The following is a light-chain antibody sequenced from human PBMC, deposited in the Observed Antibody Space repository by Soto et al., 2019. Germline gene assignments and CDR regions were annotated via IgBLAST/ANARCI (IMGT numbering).Light chain of an antibody. J-gene: IGKJ4*01. Sequence: IQMTQSPSSVSASVGDRVTMTCRASQGVGGWLAWYQQKPGKVPKLLIYATSSLHSGVPSRFSGRKVGTQFILTIDSLQPEDFATYYCQQVKSYPRTFGGGTKVDIK. CDR1: QGVGGW. CDR2: ATS. V-gene: IGKV1-12*01. CDR3: QQVKSYPRT.